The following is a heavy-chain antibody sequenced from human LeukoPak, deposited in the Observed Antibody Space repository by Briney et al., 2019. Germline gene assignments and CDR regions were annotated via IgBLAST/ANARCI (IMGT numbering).Heavy chain of an antibody. Sequence: PGGSLRLSCVASGFPFSSYWMTWVRQAPGKGLEWVANIKQDGSKKSYVDSVKGRFTISRDNAKNSLYLQMNSLRAEDTAVYYCARGVVARGDYWGQGTLVTVSS. CDR2: IKQDGSKK. J-gene: IGHJ4*02. CDR3: ARGVVARGDY. V-gene: IGHV3-7*03. D-gene: IGHD3-16*01. CDR1: GFPFSSYW.